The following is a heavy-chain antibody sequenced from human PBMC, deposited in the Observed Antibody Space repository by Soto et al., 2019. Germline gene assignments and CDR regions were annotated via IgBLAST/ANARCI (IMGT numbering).Heavy chain of an antibody. V-gene: IGHV3-48*02. CDR2: ISSRSSLI. Sequence: EVQLVESGGGWVQPGGSLRLSCAASGFSFSSHSFNWVRQAPGQGLEWVAYISSRSSLILYADSVRGRFVISRDNALNLLYLPMNRPGDEETAIFFCGRGPGEFDRGWYFDRLGQGTPVTVSS. D-gene: IGHD2-15*01. CDR1: GFSFSSHS. J-gene: IGHJ4*02. CDR3: GRGPGEFDRGWYFDR.